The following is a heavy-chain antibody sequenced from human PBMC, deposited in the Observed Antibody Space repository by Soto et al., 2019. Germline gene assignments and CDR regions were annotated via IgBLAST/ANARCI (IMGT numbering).Heavy chain of an antibody. CDR3: AKDHVGYCSSTSCYDWFDP. CDR2: ITVSGGST. V-gene: IGHV3-23*01. J-gene: IGHJ5*02. CDR1: GFTFNTYV. D-gene: IGHD2-2*01. Sequence: GGSLRLSCAVSGFTFNTYVITWVRQAPGRGLEWVSSITVSGGSTHYADSVKGRFTISRDNSKNMVFLQMNSLRAEDTAVYYCAKDHVGYCSSTSCYDWFDPWGQGTLVTVSS.